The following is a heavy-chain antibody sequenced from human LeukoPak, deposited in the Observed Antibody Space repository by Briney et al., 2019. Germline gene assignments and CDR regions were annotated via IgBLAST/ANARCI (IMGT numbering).Heavy chain of an antibody. V-gene: IGHV1-69*04. CDR3: ARGGIQLLGLFDY. CDR1: GGTFSSYA. D-gene: IGHD5-18*01. CDR2: IIPILGIA. Sequence: ASVKVSCKASGGTFSSYAIIWVRQAPGQGLEWMGRIIPILGIANYAQKFQGRVTITADKSTSTAYMELSSLRSEDTAVYYCARGGIQLLGLFDYWGQGTLVTVSS. J-gene: IGHJ4*02.